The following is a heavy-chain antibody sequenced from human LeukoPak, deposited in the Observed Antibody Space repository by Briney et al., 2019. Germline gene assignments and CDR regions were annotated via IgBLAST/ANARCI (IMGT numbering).Heavy chain of an antibody. CDR2: IKQDGSEK. V-gene: IGHV3-7*03. CDR1: GFTFSSYW. D-gene: IGHD6-13*01. J-gene: IGHJ4*02. CDR3: AREVAAAAGTFLDY. Sequence: GGSLRLSCAASGFTFSSYWMSWVRQAPGKGLEWVANIKQDGSEKYYVDSVKGRFTISRDNAKNSLYLQMNSLRAEDTAVYYCAREVAAAAGTFLDYWGQGTLVTASS.